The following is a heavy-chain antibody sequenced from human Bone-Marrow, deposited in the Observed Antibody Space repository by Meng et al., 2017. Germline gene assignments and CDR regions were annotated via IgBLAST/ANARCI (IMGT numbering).Heavy chain of an antibody. V-gene: IGHV1-2*02. CDR1: GYTFTGYY. CDR2: INPNSGGT. CDR3: ATRILSNYYGSGSYYSEY. J-gene: IGHJ4*02. Sequence: ASVKVSCKASGYTFTGYYMHWVRQAPGQGLEWMGWINPNSGGTNYAQKFQGRVTMTEDTSTDTAYMELSSLRSEDTAVYYCATRILSNYYGSGSYYSEYWGQGTLVTVSS. D-gene: IGHD3-10*01.